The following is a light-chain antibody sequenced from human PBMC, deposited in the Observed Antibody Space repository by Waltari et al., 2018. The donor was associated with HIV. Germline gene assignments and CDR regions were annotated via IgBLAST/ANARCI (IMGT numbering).Light chain of an antibody. CDR2: RWK. Sequence: QSVLAPPPSASGTPGQRVPISCSGRNPTIGSTPVYCYQQVPATTPKLLMDRWKQRPSGFPDLFSASKSGTSASLAISGLRSEDEADYFCASWDDSLMGYVIGNGTRVTV. CDR3: ASWDDSLMGYV. V-gene: IGLV1-47*01. J-gene: IGLJ1*01. CDR1: NPTIGSTP.